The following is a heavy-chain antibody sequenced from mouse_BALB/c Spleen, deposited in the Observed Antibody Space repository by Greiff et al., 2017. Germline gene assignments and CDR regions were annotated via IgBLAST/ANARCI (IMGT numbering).Heavy chain of an antibody. J-gene: IGHJ1*01. CDR2: ISDGGSYT. CDR3: ARAYYYGRSVWYFDV. Sequence: EVQGVESGGGLVKPGGSLKLSCAASGFTFSDYYMYWVRQTPEKRLEWVATISDGGSYTYYPDSVKGRFTISRDNAKNNLYLQMSSLKSEDTAMYYCARAYYYGRSVWYFDVWGAGTTVTVSS. D-gene: IGHD1-1*01. CDR1: GFTFSDYY. V-gene: IGHV5-4*02.